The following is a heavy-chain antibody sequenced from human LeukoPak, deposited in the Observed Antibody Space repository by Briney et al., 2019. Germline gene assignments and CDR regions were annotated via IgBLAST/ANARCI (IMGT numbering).Heavy chain of an antibody. CDR2: IVPMIAIA. CDR3: ARHSSRGQYYAFDF. Sequence: SVKVSCKASGGTLITHFISWVRQAPGQGLEWVGRIVPMIAIANYAQKFQGRVTITADKSTNTAYMEMKNVRFEDTAVYYCARHSSRGQYYAFDFWGQGALVTVSP. J-gene: IGHJ4*02. D-gene: IGHD3-3*01. CDR1: GGTLITHF. V-gene: IGHV1-69*02.